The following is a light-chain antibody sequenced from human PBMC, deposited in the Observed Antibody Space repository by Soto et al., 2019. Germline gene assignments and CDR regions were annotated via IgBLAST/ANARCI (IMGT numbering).Light chain of an antibody. J-gene: IGKJ2*01. Sequence: EIVMTQSQGTLSVSPGEGVTLSCRASQSVRTHLAWYQQRPGRAPRLLIYAASTRATGVPARFSGSGSGTEFTLTISSLQSEDFATYYCQQSYSSPYTFGPGTKLEIK. V-gene: IGKV3D-15*01. CDR2: AAS. CDR3: QQSYSSPYT. CDR1: QSVRTH.